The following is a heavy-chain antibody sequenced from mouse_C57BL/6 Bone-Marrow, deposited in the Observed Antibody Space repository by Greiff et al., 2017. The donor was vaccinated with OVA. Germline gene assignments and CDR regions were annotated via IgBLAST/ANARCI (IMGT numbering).Heavy chain of an antibody. V-gene: IGHV14-4*01. CDR3: TTDYGSSYGWYFDV. CDR1: GFNIKDDY. J-gene: IGHJ1*03. CDR2: IDPENGDT. D-gene: IGHD1-1*01. Sequence: EVKLQESGAELVRPGASVKLSCTASGFNIKDDYMHWVKQRPEQGLEWIGWIDPENGDTEYASKFQGKATITADTSSNTAYLQLSSLTSEDTAVYYCTTDYGSSYGWYFDVWGTGTTVTVSS.